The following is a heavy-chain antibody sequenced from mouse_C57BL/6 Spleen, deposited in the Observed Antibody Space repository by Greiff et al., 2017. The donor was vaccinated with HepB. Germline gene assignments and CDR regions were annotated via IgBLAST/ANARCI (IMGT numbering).Heavy chain of an antibody. CDR1: GYTFTDYN. J-gene: IGHJ3*01. CDR2: INPNNGGT. D-gene: IGHD1-1*01. Sequence: VQLQQSGPELVKPGASVKIPCKASGYTFTDYNMDWVKQSHGKSLEWIGDINPNNGGTIYNQKFKGKATLTVDKSSSTAYMELRSLTSEDTAVYYCASYYYGSSPWFAYWGQGTLVTVSA. CDR3: ASYYYGSSPWFAY. V-gene: IGHV1-18*01.